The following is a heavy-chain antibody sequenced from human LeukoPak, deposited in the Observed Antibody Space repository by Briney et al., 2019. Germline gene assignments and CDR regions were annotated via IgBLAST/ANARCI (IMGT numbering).Heavy chain of an antibody. J-gene: IGHJ5*02. CDR3: ARVARGWPGGWFDP. CDR1: GYTFTSYG. Sequence: ASVKVSCKASGYTFTSYGISWVRQAPGQGLEWMGWINPRTGDRGYAQKFQGRVTITRSTSMNTAYMELSSLRSDDTAVYYCARVARGWPGGWFDPWGQGTLVTVSS. D-gene: IGHD6-19*01. CDR2: INPRTGDR. V-gene: IGHV1-8*03.